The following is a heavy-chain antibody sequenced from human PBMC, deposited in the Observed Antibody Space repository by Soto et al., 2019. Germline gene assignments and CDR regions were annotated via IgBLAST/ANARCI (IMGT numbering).Heavy chain of an antibody. Sequence: SVKVSCKASGGTFSSYAISWVRQAPGQGLEWMGGIIPIFGTANYAQKFQGRVTITADESTSTAYMEPSSLRSEDTAVYYCARGGRVIAVAGTSVRAFDIWGQGTMVTVSS. J-gene: IGHJ3*02. CDR2: IIPIFGTA. CDR3: ARGGRVIAVAGTSVRAFDI. V-gene: IGHV1-69*13. CDR1: GGTFSSYA. D-gene: IGHD6-19*01.